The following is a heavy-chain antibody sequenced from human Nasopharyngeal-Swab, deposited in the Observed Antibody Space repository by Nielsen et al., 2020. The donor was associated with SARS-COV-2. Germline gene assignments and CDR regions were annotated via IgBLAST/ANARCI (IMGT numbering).Heavy chain of an antibody. Sequence: GGSLRLSCAASGVTFSSYGMHWVRQAPGKGLEWVAVIWYDGSNKYYADSVKGRFTISRDNSKNTLYLQMNSLRAEDTAVYYCGASSRAFDIWGQGTMVTVSS. V-gene: IGHV3-30*02. CDR1: GVTFSSYG. CDR3: GASSRAFDI. CDR2: IWYDGSNK. J-gene: IGHJ3*02. D-gene: IGHD6-13*01.